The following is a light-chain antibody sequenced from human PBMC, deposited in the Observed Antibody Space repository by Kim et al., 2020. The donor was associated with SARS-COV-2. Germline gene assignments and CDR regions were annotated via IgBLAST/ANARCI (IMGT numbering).Light chain of an antibody. CDR2: RDT. CDR3: SAWDSSLSSWV. Sequence: RTATLTGPGHSNRSGHQEAAWRQQNQGHPPKLLSYRDTNRPSGNSEGLSASRSGSTATLTITGLQPEDEAEYYCSAWDSSLSSWVFGGGTQLTVL. CDR1: SNRSGHQE. J-gene: IGLJ3*02. V-gene: IGLV10-54*01.